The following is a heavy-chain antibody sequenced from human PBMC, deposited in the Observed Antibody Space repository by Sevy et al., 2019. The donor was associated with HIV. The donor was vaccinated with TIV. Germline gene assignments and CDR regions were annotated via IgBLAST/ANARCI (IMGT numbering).Heavy chain of an antibody. D-gene: IGHD3-3*01. J-gene: IGHJ4*02. CDR2: VKQDGSEK. CDR1: GFTFSSYW. V-gene: IGHV3-7*03. CDR3: ARDQADDFWSGYYPTFDY. Sequence: GGSLRLSCAASGFTFSSYWMSWVRLAPGKGLEWVANVKQDGSEKYYVDSVKGRFTISRDNAKNSLYLQMNSLRAEDTAVYYCARDQADDFWSGYYPTFDYWGQGTLVTVSS.